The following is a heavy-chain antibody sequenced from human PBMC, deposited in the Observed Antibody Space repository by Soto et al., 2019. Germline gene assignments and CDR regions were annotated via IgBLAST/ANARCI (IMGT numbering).Heavy chain of an antibody. CDR3: ARGYCSGSTCYSGGY. V-gene: IGHV3-48*03. J-gene: IGHJ4*02. CDR2: IASNGDTI. Sequence: LRLSCAASGFIFSNYEMNWVRQAPGKGLEWLSYIASNGDTIYYANSVKGRFTVSRDNAKGSLFLQMNSLRAADTAVYYCARGYCSGSTCYSGGYWGQGTLVTVSS. D-gene: IGHD2-15*01. CDR1: GFIFSNYE.